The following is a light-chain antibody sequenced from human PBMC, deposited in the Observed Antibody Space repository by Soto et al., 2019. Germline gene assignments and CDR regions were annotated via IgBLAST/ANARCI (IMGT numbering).Light chain of an antibody. V-gene: IGKV1-5*03. CDR3: QQYSTYPIT. Sequence: DRQMTQSPSTLSASVGDRVTITCRASQSVTTWLAWYQQKPGKAPKLLIYKASNLESGLPSRFTGSGSGTEFTLTISSLQSDDFATYYCQQYSTYPITFGQGTRLEI. CDR2: KAS. J-gene: IGKJ5*01. CDR1: QSVTTW.